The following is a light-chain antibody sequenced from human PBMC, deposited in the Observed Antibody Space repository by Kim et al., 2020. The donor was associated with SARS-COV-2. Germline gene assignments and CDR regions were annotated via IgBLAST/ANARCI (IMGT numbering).Light chain of an antibody. J-gene: IGLJ2*01. CDR1: SLRSYY. CDR2: GKN. V-gene: IGLV3-19*01. Sequence: SSELTQDPAVSVALGQTVRITCPGDSLRSYYATWYQKKPGQAPILVIYGKNNRPSGIPDRFSGSSSGNTASLTITGTQAGDEADSYCNSPDRNDNVVFGG. CDR3: NSPDRNDNVV.